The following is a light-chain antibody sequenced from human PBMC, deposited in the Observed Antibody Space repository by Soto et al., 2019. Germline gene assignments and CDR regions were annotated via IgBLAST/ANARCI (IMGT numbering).Light chain of an antibody. Sequence: EIVMRQSPAPLSVSPGERSSLSCRASQSISSNLAWYQQKPGQAPRLLITGASTWASGIPARFSGSGSGTEFTLTISSLQSEDFAVYYCQQYNNWPFTFGQGTRLEI. CDR1: QSISSN. V-gene: IGKV3-15*01. CDR2: GAS. CDR3: QQYNNWPFT. J-gene: IGKJ5*01.